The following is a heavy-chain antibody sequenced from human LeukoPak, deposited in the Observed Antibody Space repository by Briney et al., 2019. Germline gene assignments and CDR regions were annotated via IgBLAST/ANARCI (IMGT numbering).Heavy chain of an antibody. D-gene: IGHD3-3*01. Sequence: GASVKVSCKASGGTFSSYAISWVRQAPGQGLEWMGGIIPIFGTANYAQKFQGRVTITADESTSTAYMELSSLRSEDTAVYYCARDRRGDFGVVIIGNWFDPWGQGTLVTVSS. J-gene: IGHJ5*02. CDR1: GGTFSSYA. CDR2: IIPIFGTA. CDR3: ARDRRGDFGVVIIGNWFDP. V-gene: IGHV1-69*13.